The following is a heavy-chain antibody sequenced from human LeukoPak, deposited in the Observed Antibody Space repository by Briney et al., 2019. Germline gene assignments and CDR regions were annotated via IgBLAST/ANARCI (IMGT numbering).Heavy chain of an antibody. Sequence: ASVKVSCKASGYTSTSYGISWVRQAPGQGLEWMGWINPNGGGTYFAQKFQGRVTMTRDTSITTAYMVLSRLTSDDAAVYYCAPIRVDSSSSGALDYWGQGTLVTVSS. CDR1: GYTSTSYG. V-gene: IGHV1-2*02. CDR3: APIRVDSSSSGALDY. D-gene: IGHD6-6*01. CDR2: INPNGGGT. J-gene: IGHJ4*02.